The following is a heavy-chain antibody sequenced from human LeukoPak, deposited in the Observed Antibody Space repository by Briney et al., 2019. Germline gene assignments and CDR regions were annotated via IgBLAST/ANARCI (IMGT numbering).Heavy chain of an antibody. D-gene: IGHD2-21*01. CDR3: ARDLRVIDYYYGMDV. J-gene: IGHJ6*02. CDR1: GFTVSSNY. CDR2: IYSSGST. Sequence: GGSLSLSCAASGFTVSSNYMSWVRQAPGKGLEWVSVIYSSGSTYYADSVKGRFTISRDNSKNTLYLQMNSLRAEDTAVYYCARDLRVIDYYYGMDVWGQGTTVTVSS. V-gene: IGHV3-66*01.